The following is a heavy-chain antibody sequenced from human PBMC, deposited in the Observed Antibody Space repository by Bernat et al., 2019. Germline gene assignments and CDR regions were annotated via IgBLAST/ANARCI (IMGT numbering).Heavy chain of an antibody. J-gene: IGHJ5*02. Sequence: QVQLQESGPGLVKPSETLSLTCTVSGDSISYYYWNWIRQPPGKGLEWIGYMPYSGSISYNPSLKSRVTISVDTSKNQFSLKLSSVSAADTAVYYCARQGERVVGGRIRWWFDPWGQGTLVTVSS. CDR3: ARQGERVVGGRIRWWFDP. CDR1: GDSISYYY. V-gene: IGHV4-59*08. CDR2: MPYSGSI. D-gene: IGHD2-15*01.